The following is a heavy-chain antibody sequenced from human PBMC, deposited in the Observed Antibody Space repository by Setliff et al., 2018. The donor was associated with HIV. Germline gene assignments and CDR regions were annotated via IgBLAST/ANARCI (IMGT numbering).Heavy chain of an antibody. CDR3: AREIRTVYTGGHYFYGIDV. D-gene: IGHD3-16*01. Sequence: GGSLRLSCGASGFNFSSYDFHWVRQAAGKGLEWVSAIGTGGDTYYVDSVKGRFTISRENARNSLYLQMNSLRAGDTAVYYCAREIRTVYTGGHYFYGIDVWGQGTAVTVSS. J-gene: IGHJ6*02. CDR2: IGTGGDT. CDR1: GFNFSSYD. V-gene: IGHV3-13*01.